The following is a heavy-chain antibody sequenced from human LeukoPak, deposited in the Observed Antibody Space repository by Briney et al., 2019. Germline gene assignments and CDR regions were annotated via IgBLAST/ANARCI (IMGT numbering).Heavy chain of an antibody. V-gene: IGHV3-48*01. CDR1: GFSFSSYS. CDR3: AKGGTFDILTGYYYFDY. Sequence: GGSLRLSCAASGFSFSSYSMNWVRQAPGKGLEWVSYISHTGSTMSYADSVKGRFTISRDNSKNTLYLQMNSLRAEDTAVYYCAKGGTFDILTGYYYFDYWGQGTLVTVSS. D-gene: IGHD3-9*01. J-gene: IGHJ4*02. CDR2: ISHTGSTM.